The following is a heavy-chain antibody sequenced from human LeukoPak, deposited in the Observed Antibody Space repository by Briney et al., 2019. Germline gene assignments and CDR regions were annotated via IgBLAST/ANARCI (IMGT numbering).Heavy chain of an antibody. V-gene: IGHV4-34*01. CDR2: INHSGST. CDR1: GGSFSGYY. CDR3: ARVHRSEQWLVSGWFDP. J-gene: IGHJ5*02. D-gene: IGHD6-19*01. Sequence: SETLSLTCAVYGGSFSGYYWSWIRQPPGKGLEWIGEINHSGSTNYNPSLKSRVTISVDTSKNQFSLKLSSVTAADTAVYYCARVHRSEQWLVSGWFDPWGQGTLVTVSS.